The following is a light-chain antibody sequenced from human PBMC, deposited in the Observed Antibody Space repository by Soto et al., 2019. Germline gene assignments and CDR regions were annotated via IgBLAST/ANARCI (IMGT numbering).Light chain of an antibody. CDR3: QQYGTLPPT. CDR2: GAS. Sequence: EIVLTQSPGTLSLSPGERATLSCRASQTVTNTYLAWYQQKSGQAPKFLIYGASNRATGIPDRFSGSGSGTDFTLTIRRLEPEDFAVYYCQQYGTLPPTFGGGTKVEI. V-gene: IGKV3-20*01. CDR1: QTVTNTY. J-gene: IGKJ4*01.